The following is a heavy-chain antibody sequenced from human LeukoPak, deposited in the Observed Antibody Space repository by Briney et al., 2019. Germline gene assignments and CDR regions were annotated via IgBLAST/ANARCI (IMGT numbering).Heavy chain of an antibody. J-gene: IGHJ6*03. CDR2: IYSGGST. Sequence: PGGSLRLSCAASGFTVSSNYMSWVRQAPGKGLEWVSVIYSGGSTYYADSVKGRFTISRDNSKNTLYLQMNSLRAEDTAVYYCARDSYRLVGATTGYYYYMDVWGKGTTVTISS. D-gene: IGHD1-26*01. V-gene: IGHV3-66*01. CDR3: ARDSYRLVGATTGYYYYMDV. CDR1: GFTVSSNY.